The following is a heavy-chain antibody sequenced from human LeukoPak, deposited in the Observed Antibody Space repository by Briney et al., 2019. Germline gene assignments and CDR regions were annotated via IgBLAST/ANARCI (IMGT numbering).Heavy chain of an antibody. D-gene: IGHD2-8*01. J-gene: IGHJ4*02. CDR1: GFTFSSYG. V-gene: IGHV3-30*03. CDR3: ARDPSAGYCTNGVCYTGLFDY. Sequence: GGSLRLSCAASGFTFSSYGMHWVRQAPGKGLEWVAVISYDGSNKYYADFVKGRFTISRDNSKNTLYLQMNSLRAEDTAVYYCARDPSAGYCTNGVCYTGLFDYWGQGTLVTVSS. CDR2: ISYDGSNK.